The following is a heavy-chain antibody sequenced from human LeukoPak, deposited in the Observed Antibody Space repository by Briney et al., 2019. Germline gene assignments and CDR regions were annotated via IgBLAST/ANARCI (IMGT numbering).Heavy chain of an antibody. CDR2: ISGSGGST. CDR3: AKDQGSYGFYDSSGYRVLHPLDY. V-gene: IGHV3-23*01. D-gene: IGHD3-22*01. CDR1: GFTFSSYG. J-gene: IGHJ4*02. Sequence: GGSLRLSCAASGFTFSSYGMSWVRQAPGKGLEWVSAISGSGGSTYYADSVKGRFTISRDNSKNTLYLQMNSLRAEDTAVYYCAKDQGSYGFYDSSGYRVLHPLDYWGQGTLVTVSS.